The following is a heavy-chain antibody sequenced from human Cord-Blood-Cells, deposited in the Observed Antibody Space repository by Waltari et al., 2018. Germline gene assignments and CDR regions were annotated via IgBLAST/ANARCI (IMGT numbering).Heavy chain of an antibody. J-gene: IGHJ4*02. V-gene: IGHV1-46*01. CDR2: INPSGGST. CDR1: GYTFTSYY. Sequence: QVQLVQSGAEVKKPEASVKVSCKASGYTFTSYYMHWVRQAPGQGLEWMGIINPSGGSTSYAQKFQGRVTMTRDTSTSTVYMELSSLRSEDTAVYYCARGGYYDFWSGYLYYFDYWGQGTLVTVSS. D-gene: IGHD3-3*01. CDR3: ARGGYYDFWSGYLYYFDY.